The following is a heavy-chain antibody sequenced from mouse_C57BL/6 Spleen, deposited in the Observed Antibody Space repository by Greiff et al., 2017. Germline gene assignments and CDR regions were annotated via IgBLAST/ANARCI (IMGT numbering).Heavy chain of an antibody. D-gene: IGHD4-1*02. V-gene: IGHV1-19*01. CDR3: ARSTTGSFDY. CDR2: INPYNGGT. CDR1: GYTFTDYY. J-gene: IGHJ2*01. Sequence: EVQLQQSGPVLVKPGASVKMSCKASGYTFTDYYMNWVKQSHGKSLEWIGVINPYNGGTSYNQKFKGKATLTVDKSSSTAYMELNSLTSEDSAVYYCARSTTGSFDYWGQGTTLTVSS.